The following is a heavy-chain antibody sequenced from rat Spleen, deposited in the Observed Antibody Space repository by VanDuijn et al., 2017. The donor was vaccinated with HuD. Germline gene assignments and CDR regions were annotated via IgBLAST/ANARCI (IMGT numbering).Heavy chain of an antibody. D-gene: IGHD1-2*01. CDR1: GFTFSNYD. CDR3: ARQGPYISYIYWFAY. J-gene: IGHJ3*01. Sequence: EVQLVESGGGLVQPGRSLKLSCAASGFTFSNYDMAWVRQAPTKGLEWVASISTSGGSTYYRDSVKGRFTVSRDNAKSTLYLQMDSLRSEDTATYYCARQGPYISYIYWFAYWGQGTLVTVSS. CDR2: ISTSGGST. V-gene: IGHV5-25*01.